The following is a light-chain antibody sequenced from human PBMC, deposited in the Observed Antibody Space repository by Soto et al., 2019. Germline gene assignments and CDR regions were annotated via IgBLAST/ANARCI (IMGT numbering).Light chain of an antibody. Sequence: EIVLTQSPGTLSLSPGERATLSCRASQSVSSSYLAWYQQKPGRAPRLLIYGASSRATGTPDRFSGSGSGTDFTLTISRLEPEDFAVYYCQQYGSSLLFTFGPGTKVDIK. J-gene: IGKJ3*01. CDR2: GAS. CDR1: QSVSSSY. V-gene: IGKV3-20*01. CDR3: QQYGSSLLFT.